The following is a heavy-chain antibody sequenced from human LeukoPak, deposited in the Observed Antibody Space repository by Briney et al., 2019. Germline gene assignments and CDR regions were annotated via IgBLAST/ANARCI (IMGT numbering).Heavy chain of an antibody. J-gene: IGHJ4*02. V-gene: IGHV3-7*01. CDR1: GFTFSSYW. Sequence: GGSLRLSCAASGFTFSSYWMSWVRQAPGKGLEWVANIKQDGSEKYYVDSVKGRFTISRDNAKNSLYLQMNSLRAEDTAVYYCARDYRAIAVAVYYFDYWGQGTLVTVSS. CDR3: ARDYRAIAVAVYYFDY. CDR2: IKQDGSEK. D-gene: IGHD6-19*01.